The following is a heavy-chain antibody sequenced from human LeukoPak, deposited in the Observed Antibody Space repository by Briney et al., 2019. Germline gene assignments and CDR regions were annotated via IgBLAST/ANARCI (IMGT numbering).Heavy chain of an antibody. Sequence: ASVKVSCKASGYTFTGYYMHWVRQAPGQGLEWMGWINPNSGGTNYAQKFQGRVTMTRDTSISTAYMELSSLRSEDTAVYYCAAYYYGSGTGPTYYYYYMDVWGKGTTVTISS. V-gene: IGHV1-2*02. CDR2: INPNSGGT. CDR1: GYTFTGYY. J-gene: IGHJ6*03. D-gene: IGHD3-10*01. CDR3: AAYYYGSGTGPTYYYYYMDV.